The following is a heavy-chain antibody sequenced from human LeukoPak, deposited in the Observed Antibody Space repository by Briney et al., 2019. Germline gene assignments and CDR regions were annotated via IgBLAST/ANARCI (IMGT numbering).Heavy chain of an antibody. V-gene: IGHV3-30-3*01. D-gene: IGHD5-12*01. Sequence: PGGSLRLSCAASGFTVSSNYMSWVRQAPGKGLEWVTFISYNGSNKYYADSVKGRFTISRDNSKNTLYLQMNSLKPEDTAVYYCARDQIIVTTILDYYNGMDVWGQGTTVTVSS. CDR1: GFTVSSNY. CDR2: ISYNGSNK. CDR3: ARDQIIVTTILDYYNGMDV. J-gene: IGHJ6*02.